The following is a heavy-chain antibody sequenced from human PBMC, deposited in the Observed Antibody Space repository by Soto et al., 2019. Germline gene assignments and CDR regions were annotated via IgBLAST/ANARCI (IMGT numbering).Heavy chain of an antibody. CDR3: AFIWFGELLPDDYYYYGMDV. CDR2: IIPIFGTA. D-gene: IGHD3-10*01. CDR1: GGTFSSYA. V-gene: IGHV1-69*13. Sequence: GSSVKVSCKASGGTFSSYAISWVRQAPGQGLEWMGGIIPIFGTANYAQKFQGRVTITADESTSTAYMELSSLRSEDTAVYYCAFIWFGELLPDDYYYYGMDVWGQGTTVNVSS. J-gene: IGHJ6*02.